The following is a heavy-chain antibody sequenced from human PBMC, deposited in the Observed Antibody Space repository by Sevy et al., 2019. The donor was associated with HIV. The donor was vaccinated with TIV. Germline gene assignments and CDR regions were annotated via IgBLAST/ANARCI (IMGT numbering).Heavy chain of an antibody. V-gene: IGHV3-43*01. CDR3: AKDYCGGDCYRDYQYYFDY. Sequence: GGSLRLSCAASGFTFDDYTMHWVRQAPGKGLEWVSLISWDGGSTYYADSVKGRFTISRDNSKNSLYLQMNSLRTEDTALYYCAKDYCGGDCYRDYQYYFDYWVQGTLVTVSS. CDR2: ISWDGGST. D-gene: IGHD2-21*02. CDR1: GFTFDDYT. J-gene: IGHJ4*02.